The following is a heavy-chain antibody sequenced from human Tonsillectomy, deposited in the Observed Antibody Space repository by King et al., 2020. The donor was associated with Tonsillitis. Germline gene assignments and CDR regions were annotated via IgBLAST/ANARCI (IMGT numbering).Heavy chain of an antibody. V-gene: IGHV3-23*04. CDR1: GFTFSSYA. D-gene: IGHD6-13*01. CDR3: AKVFSSSWYEAFDI. Sequence: VQLVESGGGLVQRGGSLRLSCAASGFTFSSYAMTWVRQAPGKGLEWVSGISGSGGGTYYADSVKGRFTISRDNSKNTLYLQMNSLRAEDTAVYYCAKVFSSSWYEAFDIWGKGTMVTVSS. J-gene: IGHJ3*02. CDR2: ISGSGGGT.